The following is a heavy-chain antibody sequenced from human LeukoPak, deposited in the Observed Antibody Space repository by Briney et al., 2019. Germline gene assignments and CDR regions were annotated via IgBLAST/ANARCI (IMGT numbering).Heavy chain of an antibody. CDR1: GFTFSNYW. CDR2: IKQDGSQE. CDR3: ARHYDTTGYSLDY. V-gene: IGHV3-7*01. J-gene: IGHJ4*02. Sequence: GGSLRLSCAASGFTFSNYWMTWVRQAPGKGLEWVANIKQDGSQEYYVGSVKGRFTISKDNGKNSLYLQMNSLRAEDTAVYYCARHYDTTGYSLDYWGQGTLVTVSS. D-gene: IGHD3-22*01.